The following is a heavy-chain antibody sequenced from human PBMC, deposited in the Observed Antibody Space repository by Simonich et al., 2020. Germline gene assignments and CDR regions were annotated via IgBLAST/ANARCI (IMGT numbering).Heavy chain of an antibody. CDR1: GFTFSSYA. J-gene: IGHJ4*02. D-gene: IGHD1-7*01. CDR3: AKRSGVSITGTFDY. CDR2: ISGSGGSK. Sequence: EVQLLESGGGLVQPGGSLRLSCAASGFTFSSYAMSWVRQAPGKGRGGVSAISGSGGSKYYADSVKGRFTISRDNSKNTLYLQMNSLRAEDTAVYYCAKRSGVSITGTFDYWGQGTLVTVSS. V-gene: IGHV3-23*01.